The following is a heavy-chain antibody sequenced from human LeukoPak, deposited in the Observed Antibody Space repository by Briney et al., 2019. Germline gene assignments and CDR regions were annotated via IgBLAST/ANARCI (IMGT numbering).Heavy chain of an antibody. D-gene: IGHD3-10*01. V-gene: IGHV3-7*04. CDR2: ISQDATEK. Sequence: PGGSLRLSYAASGFTFTTYFMTWVRQGPGNGLEWVAHISQDATEKFYVDSVKGRFTISRDNTRNSLYLQMNSLRAEDTAVYYCVRDSYSSGIDFRGQGTLVTVSS. J-gene: IGHJ4*02. CDR3: VRDSYSSGIDF. CDR1: GFTFTTYF.